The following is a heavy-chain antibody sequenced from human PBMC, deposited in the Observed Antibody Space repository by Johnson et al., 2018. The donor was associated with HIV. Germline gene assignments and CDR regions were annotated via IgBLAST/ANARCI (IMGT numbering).Heavy chain of an antibody. Sequence: QVQLVESGGGVVQPGRSLRLSCVGSGLSFSNFGIHWVRQAPGKGPEWVAVIAFDGNLKNYADSVKGRFTISSDNSKNPLYLQMTSLRQDDTAVDSVYCPEHFGAGSESKGTFDAWGQGTMVTVSS. CDR2: IAFDGNLK. V-gene: IGHV3-30*03. J-gene: IGHJ3*01. CDR3: YCPEHFGAGSESKGTFDA. CDR1: GLSFSNFG. D-gene: IGHD3-10*01.